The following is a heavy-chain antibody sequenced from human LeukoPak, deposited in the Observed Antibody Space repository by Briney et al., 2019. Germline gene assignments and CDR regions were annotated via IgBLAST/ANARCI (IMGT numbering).Heavy chain of an antibody. J-gene: IGHJ4*02. D-gene: IGHD3-9*01. CDR1: GGSITGYY. Sequence: SETLPLTCAVYGGSITGYYWSWIRQTPGRGLEWVGEIHYTGATSYNPSLKSRATISTDTSKNQFSLRLSSVTAADTAVYYCARGNILTGYCFDFWGQGALVTVSS. CDR2: IHYTGAT. CDR3: ARGNILTGYCFDF. V-gene: IGHV4-34*01.